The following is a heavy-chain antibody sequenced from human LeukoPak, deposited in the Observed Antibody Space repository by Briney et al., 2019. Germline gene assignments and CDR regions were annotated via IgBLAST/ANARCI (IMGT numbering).Heavy chain of an antibody. D-gene: IGHD3-22*01. CDR2: IYYSGST. V-gene: IGHV4-59*11. Sequence: SETLSLTCTVSGGSISSHYWSWIRQPPGKGLEWIGYIYYSGSTNYNPSLNSRATMSVDTSKHQFSLKLSSVTAADTAVYYCARGVTYYYDSSGYFLDYWGQGTLVTVSS. CDR1: GGSISSHY. J-gene: IGHJ4*02. CDR3: ARGVTYYYDSSGYFLDY.